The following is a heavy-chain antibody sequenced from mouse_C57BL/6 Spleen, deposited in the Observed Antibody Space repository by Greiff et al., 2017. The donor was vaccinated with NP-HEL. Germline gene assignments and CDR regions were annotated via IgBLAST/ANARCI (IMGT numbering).Heavy chain of an antibody. J-gene: IGHJ4*01. V-gene: IGHV1-82*01. CDR2: IYPGDGDT. Sequence: QVQLKESGPELVKPGASVKISCKASGYAFSSSWMNWVKQRPGKGLEWIGRIYPGDGDTNYNGKFKGKATLTADKSSSTAYMQLSSLTSEDSAVYFCARSGYDYDGGPLYYAMDYWGQGTSVTVSS. D-gene: IGHD2-4*01. CDR3: ARSGYDYDGGPLYYAMDY. CDR1: GYAFSSSW.